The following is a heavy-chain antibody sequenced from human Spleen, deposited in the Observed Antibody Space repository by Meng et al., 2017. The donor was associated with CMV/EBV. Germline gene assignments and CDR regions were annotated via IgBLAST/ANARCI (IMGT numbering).Heavy chain of an antibody. CDR3: ARPVGYCAATNCWGYGMDV. CDR2: ISSSGDII. V-gene: IGHV3-11*04. CDR1: GFTFSDYY. D-gene: IGHD2-8*02. J-gene: IGHJ6*02. Sequence: GGSLRLSCAASGFTFSDYYMTWVRRAPGKGLEWISYISSSGDIILYADSVKGRFTISRDNSKNTLDLQMNSLRPEDTAVYFCARPVGYCAATNCWGYGMDVWGQGTTVTVSS.